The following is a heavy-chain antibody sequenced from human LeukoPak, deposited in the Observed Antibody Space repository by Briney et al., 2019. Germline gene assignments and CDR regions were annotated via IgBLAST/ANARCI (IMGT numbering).Heavy chain of an antibody. CDR1: ELTFSSYA. D-gene: IGHD6-6*01. J-gene: IGHJ4*02. CDR2: ISGSGGST. Sequence: GGSLRLSCSASELTFSSYAMSWVRQAPGKGLEWVSAISGSGGSTYYADSVKGRFTISRDNSKNTLYLQMNSLRAEDTAVYYCAKDIAARPYWGQGTLVTVSS. CDR3: AKDIAARPY. V-gene: IGHV3-23*01.